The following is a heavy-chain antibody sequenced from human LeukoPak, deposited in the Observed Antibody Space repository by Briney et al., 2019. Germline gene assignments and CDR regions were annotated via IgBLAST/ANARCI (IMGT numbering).Heavy chain of an antibody. V-gene: IGHV1-18*01. CDR2: ISANNGDT. D-gene: IGHD1-1*01. CDR3: ARESHETREDY. Sequence: ASVKVSCKASGYTFTSYGISWVRQAPGQGLEWMGWISANNGDTDYPPKLQDRVTMTTDTYTSTAYMELRSLRSDDTAMYYCARESHETREDYWGQGTLVTVFS. CDR1: GYTFTSYG. J-gene: IGHJ4*02.